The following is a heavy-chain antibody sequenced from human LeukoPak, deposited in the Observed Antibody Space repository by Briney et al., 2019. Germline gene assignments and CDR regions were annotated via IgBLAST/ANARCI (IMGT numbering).Heavy chain of an antibody. CDR1: GITFSSHG. J-gene: IGHJ3*02. CDR2: LTYDGRSK. Sequence: PGGSLRLSCAASGITFSSHGMPWVRQAPGKGLEWVAFLTYDGRSKYFADSVKGRFTISRDNAKNSLYLQMNSLRDEDTAVYYCARDWATLPQTRRPDAFDIWGQGTMVTVSS. CDR3: ARDWATLPQTRRPDAFDI. V-gene: IGHV3-30*03. D-gene: IGHD1-1*01.